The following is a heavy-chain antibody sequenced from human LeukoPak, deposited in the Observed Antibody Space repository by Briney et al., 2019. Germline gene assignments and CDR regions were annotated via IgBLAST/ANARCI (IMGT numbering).Heavy chain of an antibody. CDR1: GFTFSSYA. V-gene: IGHV3-23*01. J-gene: IGHJ4*02. CDR2: ISGGGGIT. D-gene: IGHD6-19*01. Sequence: PGGSLRLSCAASGFTFSSYAMSWVRQAPGKGLEWVSVISGGGGITYDVDSVKGRFTISRDNAKNTLYLLMNSLRAEDTAVFYCAKTMTAGYSSGPSDYWGQGTLVTVSS. CDR3: AKTMTAGYSSGPSDY.